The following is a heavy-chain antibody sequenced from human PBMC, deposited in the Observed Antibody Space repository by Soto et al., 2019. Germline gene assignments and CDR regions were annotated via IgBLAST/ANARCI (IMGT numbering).Heavy chain of an antibody. CDR1: GGSISGGGYY. CDR2: IYYSGST. CDR3: ARLERKDLFGFFDS. J-gene: IGHJ4*02. D-gene: IGHD3-10*02. Sequence: QVQLHESGPGLVKSSQTLSITCTVSGGSISGGGYYWGWIRQHPGKGLEWIGNIYYSGSTYYNPSLKSRVSISVDTSENQCSLDLSSVTAADTAVYYCARLERKDLFGFFDSWGQGTLVNVSS. V-gene: IGHV4-31*03.